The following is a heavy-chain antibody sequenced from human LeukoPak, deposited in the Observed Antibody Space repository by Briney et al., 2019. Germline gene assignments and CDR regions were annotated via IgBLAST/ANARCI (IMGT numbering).Heavy chain of an antibody. CDR1: GGSISSYY. CDR2: IYYSGST. CDR3: ARVGRYCSSTSCYSEDYYYYMDV. D-gene: IGHD2-2*02. V-gene: IGHV4-59*08. J-gene: IGHJ6*03. Sequence: SETLSLTCTVSGGSISSYYWSWIRQPPGKGLEWIGYIYYSGSTNYNPSLKSRVTISVDTSKNQFSLKLSSVTAADTAVYYCARVGRYCSSTSCYSEDYYYYMDVWGKGTTVTVSS.